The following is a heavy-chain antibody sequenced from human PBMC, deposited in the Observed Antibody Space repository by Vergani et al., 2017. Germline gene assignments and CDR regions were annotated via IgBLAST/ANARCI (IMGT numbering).Heavy chain of an antibody. Sequence: QVQLQESGPGLVKPSQTLSLTCTVSGGSISSGDYYWSWIRQPPGKGLEWIGYIYYSGSTYSNPSLKSRVTISVDTSKNQFSLKLSSVTAADTAVYYCARGLGYYYGSLTDNWFDPWGQGTLVTVSS. CDR2: IYYSGST. J-gene: IGHJ5*02. CDR3: ARGLGYYYGSLTDNWFDP. CDR1: GGSISSGDYY. D-gene: IGHD3-10*01. V-gene: IGHV4-30-4*08.